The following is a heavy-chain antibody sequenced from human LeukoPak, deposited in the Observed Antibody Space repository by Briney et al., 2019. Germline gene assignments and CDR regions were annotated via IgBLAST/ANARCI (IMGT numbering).Heavy chain of an antibody. CDR2: IYYSGST. J-gene: IGHJ4*02. D-gene: IGHD3-22*01. V-gene: IGHV4-59*01. Sequence: PSETLSLTCTVSGGSISSYYWSWIRQPPGKGLEWIGYIYYSGSTKYNPSLKSRVTISVDTSKNQFSLILSSVTAADPAVYYCARGGDSSGYYYPVFDYWGQGTLVTVSS. CDR3: ARGGDSSGYYYPVFDY. CDR1: GGSISSYY.